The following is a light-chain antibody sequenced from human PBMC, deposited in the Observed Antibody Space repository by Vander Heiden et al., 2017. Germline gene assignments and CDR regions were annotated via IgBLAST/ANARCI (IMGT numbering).Light chain of an antibody. CDR3: QQSYSTPH. V-gene: IGKV1-39*01. CDR2: AAS. CDR1: QSISSY. Sequence: DIQMTQSPSSLSASVGDRVTITCRASQSISSYLNWYQQKPGKAPKLLIYAASSWQSGVPSRFSGSGSGTDFTLTSSRLQPEDFATYYWQQSYSTPHFGQGTKLEIK. J-gene: IGKJ2*01.